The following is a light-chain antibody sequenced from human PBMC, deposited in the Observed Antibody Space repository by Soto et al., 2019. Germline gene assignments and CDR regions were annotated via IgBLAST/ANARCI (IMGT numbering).Light chain of an antibody. Sequence: EIVLTQSPGTLSLSPGERSTLSCRAIQSVSNNYLAWYQQKPGQAPRLLIYGASNRATGIPDRFSGSGSGTDFTLTISRLEPEEFAVYYCQQYGSSGTFGQGTKVDIK. CDR2: GAS. CDR3: QQYGSSGT. V-gene: IGKV3-20*01. J-gene: IGKJ1*01. CDR1: QSVSNNY.